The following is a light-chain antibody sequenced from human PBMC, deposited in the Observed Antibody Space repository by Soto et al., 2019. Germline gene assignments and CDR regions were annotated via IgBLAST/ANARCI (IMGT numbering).Light chain of an antibody. CDR1: SSDVGGYNR. Sequence: QPVLTQPPSASGSPGQPVSISCTGTSSDVGGYNRVSWYQHHPGKAPKLIIYEVFKRPSGVPDRFSGSKSGNTASLTVSGLQAEDEADYYCNSYAGNSWVFGGGTKLTVL. J-gene: IGLJ3*02. CDR3: NSYAGNSWV. CDR2: EVF. V-gene: IGLV2-8*01.